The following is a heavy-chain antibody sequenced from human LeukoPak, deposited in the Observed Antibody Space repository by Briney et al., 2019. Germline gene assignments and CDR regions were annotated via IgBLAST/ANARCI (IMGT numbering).Heavy chain of an antibody. D-gene: IGHD1-26*01. CDR2: INHSGSN. CDR3: ASRSSGYYYGMDV. CDR1: GGSFSGYY. Sequence: PSETLSLTCAVYGGSFSGYYWSWIRQPPGKGLEWIGEINHSGSNNYNPSLKSRVTISVDTSKNQFSLKLSSVTAADTAVYYCASRSSGYYYGMDVWGQGTTVTVSS. V-gene: IGHV4-34*01. J-gene: IGHJ6*02.